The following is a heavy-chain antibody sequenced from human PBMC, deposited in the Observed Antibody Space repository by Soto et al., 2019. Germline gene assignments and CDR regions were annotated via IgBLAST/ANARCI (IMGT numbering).Heavy chain of an antibody. CDR2: IIPIFGTP. V-gene: IGHV1-69*01. CDR3: ARDRDDYGSGNYYNRIDF. CDR1: GGIFSTYA. Sequence: QVQLVQSGAEVKKLGSSVKVSCKASGGIFSTYAIGWLRQAPGQGLEWMGGIIPIFGTPNYAQRFQGRVTITADESTSTAYMELSRLRSEDTAVYYCARDRDDYGSGNYYNRIDFWGQGTLVTVSS. D-gene: IGHD3-10*01. J-gene: IGHJ4*02.